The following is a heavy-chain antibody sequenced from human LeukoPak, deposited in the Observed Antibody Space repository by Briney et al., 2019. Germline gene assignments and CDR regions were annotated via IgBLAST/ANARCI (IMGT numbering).Heavy chain of an antibody. CDR3: AREGGGTAPPYYYYGMDV. CDR1: GGSFSGYY. J-gene: IGHJ6*02. D-gene: IGHD1-7*01. V-gene: IGHV4-34*01. Sequence: PSETLSLTCAVYGGSFSGYYWSRIRQPPGKGLEWIGEINHSGSTNYNPSLKSRVTISVDASKNQFSLKLSSVTAADTAVYYCAREGGGTAPPYYYYGMDVWGQGTTVTVSS. CDR2: INHSGST.